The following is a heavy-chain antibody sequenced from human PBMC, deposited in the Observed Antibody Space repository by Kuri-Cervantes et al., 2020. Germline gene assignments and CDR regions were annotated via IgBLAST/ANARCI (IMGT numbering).Heavy chain of an antibody. CDR2: ISGSGGST. J-gene: IGHJ4*02. V-gene: IGHV3-23*01. Sequence: GGSLRLSCAASGFTFSSYAMSWVRQAPGKGLEWVSAISGSGGSTYYADSVKGRFTISRDNSKSMLYLQMDRLKAKDTAMYYCTAIAVAGNGYYFDYWGQGTLVTVSS. D-gene: IGHD6-19*01. CDR3: TAIAVAGNGYYFDY. CDR1: GFTFSSYA.